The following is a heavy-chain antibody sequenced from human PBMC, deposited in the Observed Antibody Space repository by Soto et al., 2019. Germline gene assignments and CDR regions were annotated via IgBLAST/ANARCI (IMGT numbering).Heavy chain of an antibody. Sequence: SVKVSCKASGGTFSSYATSWVRQAPGQGLEWMGGIIPIFGTANYAQKFQGRVTITADESTSTAYMELSSLRSEDTAVYYCAYYDSSGYNYYYYGMDVWGQGTTVTVSS. V-gene: IGHV1-69*13. CDR2: IIPIFGTA. CDR3: AYYDSSGYNYYYYGMDV. CDR1: GGTFSSYA. J-gene: IGHJ6*02. D-gene: IGHD3-22*01.